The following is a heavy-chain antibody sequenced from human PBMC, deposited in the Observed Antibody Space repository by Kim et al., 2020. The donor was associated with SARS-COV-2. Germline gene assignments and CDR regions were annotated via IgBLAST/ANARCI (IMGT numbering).Heavy chain of an antibody. J-gene: IGHJ4*02. CDR3: ARDRGIVGATFDY. Sequence: YNPSLKSRVTISVDTSKNQFSLKLSSVTAADTAVYYCARDRGIVGATFDYWGQGTLVTVSS. V-gene: IGHV4-59*01. D-gene: IGHD1-26*01.